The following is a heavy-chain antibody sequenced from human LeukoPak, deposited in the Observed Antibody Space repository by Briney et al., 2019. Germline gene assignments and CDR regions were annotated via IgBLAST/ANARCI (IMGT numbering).Heavy chain of an antibody. CDR2: MYYRGNT. CDR3: ARLYGNYQNYFDY. D-gene: IGHD1-7*01. J-gene: IGHJ4*02. V-gene: IGHV4-4*02. CDR1: GFTFSSYW. Sequence: GSLRLSCAASGFTFSSYWMHWVRQAPGKGLEWVGHMYYRGNTFYNPSLKSRVTISVDTSKNQFSLKLRSVTAADTAVYYCARLYGNYQNYFDYWGQGTLVTVSS.